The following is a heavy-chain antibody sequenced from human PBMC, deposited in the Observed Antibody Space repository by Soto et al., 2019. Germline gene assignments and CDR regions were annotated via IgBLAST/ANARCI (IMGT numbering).Heavy chain of an antibody. CDR3: ARVSIPYYSHTSGQFYFDY. Sequence: SETLSLTCTVSGGSVNSGSYYWSWIRKPPGMGLEWIGYIFYSGTTNYNPSLKSRVTTSLDISKNQFSLQLSSVTAADTAVYYCARVSIPYYSHTSGQFYFDYWGQGALVTVSS. V-gene: IGHV4-61*01. CDR1: GGSVNSGSYY. D-gene: IGHD3-22*01. CDR2: IFYSGTT. J-gene: IGHJ4*02.